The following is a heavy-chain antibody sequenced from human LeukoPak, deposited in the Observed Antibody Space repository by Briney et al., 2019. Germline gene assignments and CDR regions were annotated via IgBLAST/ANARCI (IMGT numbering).Heavy chain of an antibody. D-gene: IGHD2-2*01. CDR1: GYTCTDYY. V-gene: IGHV1-2*02. CDR3: RLYCTSTSCFDS. CDR2: INPNSGDT. J-gene: IGHJ4*02. Sequence: GASVKVSCKASGYTCTDYYMHWVLQAPGQGLEWMGWINPNSGDTNYAQNFQGRVTMTRDTSISTAYMELSRLRSDNTAMYYCRLYCTSTSCFDSWGQGTLVTVSS.